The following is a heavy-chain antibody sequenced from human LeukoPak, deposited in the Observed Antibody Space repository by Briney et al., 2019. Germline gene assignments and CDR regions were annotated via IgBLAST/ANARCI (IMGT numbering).Heavy chain of an antibody. J-gene: IGHJ4*02. D-gene: IGHD6-19*01. Sequence: GGSLRLSCAASGFTVSSNYMSWVRQAPGKGLEWVSVIYSGGSTYYADSVKGRFTISRDNSKNTLYLQMNSLRAEDTAVYYCARLSEKQWLGPFDYWGQGTLVTVSS. V-gene: IGHV3-66*04. CDR3: ARLSEKQWLGPFDY. CDR1: GFTVSSNY. CDR2: IYSGGST.